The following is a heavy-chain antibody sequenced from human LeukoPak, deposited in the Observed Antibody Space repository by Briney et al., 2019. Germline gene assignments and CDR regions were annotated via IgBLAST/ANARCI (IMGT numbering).Heavy chain of an antibody. V-gene: IGHV3-30-3*01. Sequence: GGSLRLSCAASGFTFSSYAMHWVRQAPGKGLEWVAVISYDGSNKYYADSVKGRFTISRDNSKTTLYLQTSNLRTEDTAVYYCASSPDSSGYRGYFDYWGQGSPVTVSS. CDR2: ISYDGSNK. CDR1: GFTFSSYA. CDR3: ASSPDSSGYRGYFDY. J-gene: IGHJ4*02. D-gene: IGHD3-22*01.